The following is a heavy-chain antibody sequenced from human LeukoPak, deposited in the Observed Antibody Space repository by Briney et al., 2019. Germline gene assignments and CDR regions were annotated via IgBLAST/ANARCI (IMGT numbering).Heavy chain of an antibody. CDR1: GGSISSGGYY. V-gene: IGHV4-31*03. J-gene: IGHJ4*02. CDR3: TRESRPFCPFAF. CDR2: IYYSGST. D-gene: IGHD2-2*01. Sequence: PSQTLSLTCTVSGGSISSGGYYWSWIRQHPGKGLEWIGYIYYSGSTYYNPSLKSRVTISVDTSKNQFSLKLSSVTAADTAVYYCTRESRPFCPFAFWGQGVLVTVSS.